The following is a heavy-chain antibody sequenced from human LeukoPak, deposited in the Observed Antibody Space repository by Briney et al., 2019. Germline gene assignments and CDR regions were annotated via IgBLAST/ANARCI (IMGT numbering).Heavy chain of an antibody. CDR1: GLTFSSYG. J-gene: IGHJ4*02. V-gene: IGHV3-30*18. Sequence: PGGSLRLFCAASGLTFSSYGMHWVRQAPGKGLEWVAVISYDGSNKYYADSVKGRFTISRDNSKNTLYLQMNSLRAEDTAVYYCVKDAPSTVRGVIGDYFDSWGQGTLVIVSS. D-gene: IGHD3-10*01. CDR3: VKDAPSTVRGVIGDYFDS. CDR2: ISYDGSNK.